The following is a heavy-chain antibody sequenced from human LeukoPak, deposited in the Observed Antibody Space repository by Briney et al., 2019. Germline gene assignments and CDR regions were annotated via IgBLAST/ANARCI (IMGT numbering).Heavy chain of an antibody. Sequence: SQTLSLTCAISGDSVSSNSAACNWIRQSPSRSLEWLGRTYYRSKWYNDYAVSVKSRITINPDTSKNQSSLQLNSVTPEDTAVYYCARVGQYSSGWEKFDYWGQGTLVTVSS. CDR3: ARVGQYSSGWEKFDY. D-gene: IGHD6-19*01. J-gene: IGHJ4*02. CDR1: GDSVSSNSAA. CDR2: TYYRSKWYN. V-gene: IGHV6-1*01.